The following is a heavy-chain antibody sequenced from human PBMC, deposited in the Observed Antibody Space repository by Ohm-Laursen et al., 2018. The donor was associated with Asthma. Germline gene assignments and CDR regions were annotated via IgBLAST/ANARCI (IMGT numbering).Heavy chain of an antibody. CDR1: GFTFSSYW. D-gene: IGHD2-15*01. V-gene: IGHV3-9*01. J-gene: IGHJ4*02. CDR2: ISWNSGSI. Sequence: SLRLSCSASGFTFSSYWMHWVRQAPGKGLEWVSDISWNSGSIGYADSVKGRFTISRDNAKNSLYLQMNSLRAEDTALYYCAKSWGKGISYYFDYWGQGTLVTVSS. CDR3: AKSWGKGISYYFDY.